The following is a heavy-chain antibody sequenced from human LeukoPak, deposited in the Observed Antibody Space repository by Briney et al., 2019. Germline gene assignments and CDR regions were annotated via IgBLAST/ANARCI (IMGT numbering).Heavy chain of an antibody. D-gene: IGHD3-22*01. CDR3: AKDFDRSSWYFDY. Sequence: GGSLRLSCAASGFTFSSYAMSWVRQAPGKGLEWVSAISGSGGSTDYVDSVKGRFTISRDYSKNTLYLQMNSLRAEDTAVYYCAKDFDRSSWYFDYWGQGTLVTVSS. CDR1: GFTFSSYA. J-gene: IGHJ4*02. V-gene: IGHV3-23*01. CDR2: ISGSGGST.